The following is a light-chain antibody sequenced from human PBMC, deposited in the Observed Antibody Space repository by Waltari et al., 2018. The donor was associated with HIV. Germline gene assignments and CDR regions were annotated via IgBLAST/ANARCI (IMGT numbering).Light chain of an antibody. J-gene: IGKJ2*01. CDR1: QAISNW. Sequence: DVQLTQSPSSVSASVGDRVTITWRASQAISNWLAWYQQKPGKAPKLRIYAASSLQGGVPARFRGSGSGTDFTLTITSLQPEDFATYYCQQANSVPYTFGQGTKLEIK. CDR2: AAS. V-gene: IGKV1D-12*01. CDR3: QQANSVPYT.